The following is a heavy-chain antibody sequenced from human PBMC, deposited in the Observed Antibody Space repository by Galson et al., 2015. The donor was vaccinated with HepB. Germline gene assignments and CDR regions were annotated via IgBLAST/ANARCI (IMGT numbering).Heavy chain of an antibody. CDR1: GFTFGSHA. Sequence: SLRLSCAASGFTFGSHAMHWVRQAPGKGLEWVAVISYDEKIIYYGESLKGRCTISRDNSKNTLYLQMNSLLAEDTAVYYCARDRGYCSSLSCVDYYYGMDVWGQWTTVTVYS. CDR2: ISYDEKII. V-gene: IGHV3-30*04. D-gene: IGHD2-2*01. CDR3: ARDRGYCSSLSCVDYYYGMDV. J-gene: IGHJ6*02.